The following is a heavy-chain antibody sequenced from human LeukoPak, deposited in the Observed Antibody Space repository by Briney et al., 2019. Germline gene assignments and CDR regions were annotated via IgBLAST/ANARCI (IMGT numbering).Heavy chain of an antibody. D-gene: IGHD4-17*01. CDR1: GGSISSYY. V-gene: IGHV4-59*08. CDR3: ASLTTVTQGYFDS. Sequence: KPSETLSLTCTVSGGSISSYYWRWIRQPPGKGLEWIGYIYYSGSTNYNPSLKSRLTISVDASKNQFSLKLSSVTATDTAVYYCASLTTVTQGYFDSWGQGTLVTVPS. J-gene: IGHJ4*02. CDR2: IYYSGST.